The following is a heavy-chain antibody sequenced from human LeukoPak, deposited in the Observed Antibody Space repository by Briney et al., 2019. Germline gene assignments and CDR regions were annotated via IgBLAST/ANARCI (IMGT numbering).Heavy chain of an antibody. Sequence: ASVTVSCRTSGYTFINYQIHWVRQAPDQGLEWMGRISSNSGATVFAQKFQGRVTMTRDTSINTVYMELSSLEFDDTAVYYCTRTWWTEACSSSSCFTPDFDYWGQGTPVTVSS. J-gene: IGHJ4*02. CDR2: ISSNSGAT. D-gene: IGHD2-2*02. V-gene: IGHV1-2*06. CDR1: GYTFINYQ. CDR3: TRTWWTEACSSSSCFTPDFDY.